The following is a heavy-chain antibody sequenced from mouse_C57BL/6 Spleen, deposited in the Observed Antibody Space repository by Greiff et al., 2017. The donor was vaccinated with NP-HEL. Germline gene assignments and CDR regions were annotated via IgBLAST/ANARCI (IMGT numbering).Heavy chain of an antibody. J-gene: IGHJ1*03. CDR2: ISSGSSTI. CDR1: GFTFSDYG. V-gene: IGHV5-17*01. Sequence: EVQVVESGGGLVKPGGSLKLSCAASGFTFSDYGMHWVRQAPEKGLEWVAYISSGSSTIYYADTVKGRFTISRDNAKNTLFRQMTSLRSEDTAMYYCARPYGSSRYFDVWGTGTTVTVSS. D-gene: IGHD1-1*01. CDR3: ARPYGSSRYFDV.